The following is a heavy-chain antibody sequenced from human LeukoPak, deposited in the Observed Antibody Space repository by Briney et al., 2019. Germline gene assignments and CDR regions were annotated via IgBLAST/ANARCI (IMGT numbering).Heavy chain of an antibody. D-gene: IGHD1-14*01. J-gene: IGHJ6*02. CDR1: GGSISSGGYS. V-gene: IGHV4-30-2*01. CDR2: IYHSGST. CDR3: ARDNLGMDV. Sequence: SQTLSLTCAVSGGSISSGGYSWSWIRQPQGKGLEWIGYIYHSGSTYYNPSLKSRVTISVDRSKNQFSLKLSSVTAADTAVYYCARDNLGMDVWGQGTTVTVSS.